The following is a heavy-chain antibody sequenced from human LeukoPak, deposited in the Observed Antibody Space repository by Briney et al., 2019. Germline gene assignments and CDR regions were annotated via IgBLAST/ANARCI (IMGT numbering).Heavy chain of an antibody. CDR1: GFAFSGYN. V-gene: IGHV3-48*04. J-gene: IGHJ4*02. D-gene: IGHD3-3*01. CDR2: ISYNSGNM. Sequence: GGSLRLSCAASGFAFSGYNMNWVRQAPGKGLERVSYISYNSGNMYYADSVKGRFTISRDNAKNSLYLQMNTLRAEDTAVYYCATDGLTVGNYELFDCWGQGTLVTVSS. CDR3: ATDGLTVGNYELFDC.